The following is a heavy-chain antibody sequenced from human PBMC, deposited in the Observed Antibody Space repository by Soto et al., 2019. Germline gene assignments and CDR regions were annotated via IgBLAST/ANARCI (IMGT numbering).Heavy chain of an antibody. Sequence: GGSLRLSCTASGFTFGDYAMSWFRQAPGKGLEWVGFIRSKAYGGTTEYAASVKGRFTISRDDSKRIDYLQMNSLKTEYTAVYFCTGHPQITIFGVDDAFDIWGQGTMVTVSS. J-gene: IGHJ3*02. CDR2: IRSKAYGGTT. CDR3: TGHPQITIFGVDDAFDI. D-gene: IGHD3-3*01. V-gene: IGHV3-49*03. CDR1: GFTFGDYA.